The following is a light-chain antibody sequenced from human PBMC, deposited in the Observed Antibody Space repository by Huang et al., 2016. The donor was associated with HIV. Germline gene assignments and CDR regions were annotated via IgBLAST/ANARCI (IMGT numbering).Light chain of an antibody. CDR2: DAH. V-gene: IGKV3D-20*01. Sequence: IVLTQSPANLSLSPGVRATLTCGASQSVSNNYLAWYQQKPGLAPRLLIYDAHFRATGIPARFSGRGSGTDFNLTISRLGPEDFAMYYCQQYSTSSYTFGQGTKVDI. CDR3: QQYSTSSYT. J-gene: IGKJ2*01. CDR1: QSVSNNY.